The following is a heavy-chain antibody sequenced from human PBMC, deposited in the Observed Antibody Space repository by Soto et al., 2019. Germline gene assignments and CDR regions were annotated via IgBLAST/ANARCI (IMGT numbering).Heavy chain of an antibody. J-gene: IGHJ6*02. V-gene: IGHV5-51*01. CDR3: ARPDSGDEANRERRESYYGMDV. CDR2: IYPGDSDT. CDR1: GYRYTSYW. Sequence: PGESLKISCKGSGYRYTSYWIGWVRQMPGKGLEWMGIIYPGDSDTRYSPSFQGQVTISADKSISTAYLQWSSLKASDTAMHYCARPDSGDEANRERRESYYGMDVWGQGTTVTVSS. D-gene: IGHD5-12*01.